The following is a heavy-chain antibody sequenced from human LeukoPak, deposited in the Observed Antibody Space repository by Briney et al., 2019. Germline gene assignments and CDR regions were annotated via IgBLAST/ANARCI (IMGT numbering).Heavy chain of an antibody. CDR3: ARPQTMGSSSPLGY. J-gene: IGHJ4*02. CDR1: GGSISSYY. V-gene: IGHV4-59*01. D-gene: IGHD2-2*01. CDR2: IYYSGRT. Sequence: ASETLSLTCTVSGGSISSYYWIWIRQPPGKGLEWIGDIYYSGRTNYNPSLKSRVTTSLDTSKNQISLKLSSVTAADTAVYYCARPQTMGSSSPLGYWGQGTLVTVSS.